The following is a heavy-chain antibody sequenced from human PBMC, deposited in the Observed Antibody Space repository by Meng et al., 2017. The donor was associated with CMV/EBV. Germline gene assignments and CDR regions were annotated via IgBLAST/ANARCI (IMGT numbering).Heavy chain of an antibody. Sequence: GESLKISCAASGFTFDIYGLHWARQAPGKGLEGVAFIRYDGSSTYSSDSVKGRFTISRDNSKNTMYLQMNSLTTEDTAIYYCAKDLWVRQLNTSPSFGYWGQGTLVTVSS. D-gene: IGHD2-2*01. CDR3: AKDLWVRQLNTSPSFGY. CDR1: GFTFDIYG. J-gene: IGHJ4*02. CDR2: IRYDGSST. V-gene: IGHV3-30*02.